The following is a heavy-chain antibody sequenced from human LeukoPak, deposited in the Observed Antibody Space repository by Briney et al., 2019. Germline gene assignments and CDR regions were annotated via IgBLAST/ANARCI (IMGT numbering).Heavy chain of an antibody. J-gene: IGHJ5*02. D-gene: IGHD6-13*01. CDR1: GGSFSGYY. CDR3: ARGPKYSSSWYVSWFDP. Sequence: SETLSLTCAVYGGSFSGYYWSWIRQPPGKGLEWIGEINHSGSTNYNPSLKSRVTISVDTSKNQFSLKLSSVTAADTAVYYYARGPKYSSSWYVSWFDPWGQGTLVTVSS. CDR2: INHSGST. V-gene: IGHV4-34*01.